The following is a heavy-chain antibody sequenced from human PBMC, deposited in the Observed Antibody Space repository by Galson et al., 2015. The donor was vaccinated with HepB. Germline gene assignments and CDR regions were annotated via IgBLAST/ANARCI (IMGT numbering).Heavy chain of an antibody. CDR1: GFTFRNAW. CDR3: TTFLEMTTVQY. CDR2: IKKKSEGGTT. V-gene: IGHV3-15*01. D-gene: IGHD4-11*01. Sequence: SLRLSCAASGFTFRNAWMSWVRQAPGKGLEWVGRIKKKSEGGTTDYAAPVKGRSTISRDDSKNTLYLEMNSLKTEDTALYYCTTFLEMTTVQYWGQGTLVTVSS. J-gene: IGHJ4*02.